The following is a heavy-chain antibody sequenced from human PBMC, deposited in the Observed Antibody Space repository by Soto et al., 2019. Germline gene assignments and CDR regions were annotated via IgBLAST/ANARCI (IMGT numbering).Heavy chain of an antibody. V-gene: IGHV3-30*18. J-gene: IGHJ4*02. CDR1: GFTFSNYG. D-gene: IGHD6-19*01. CDR3: AKGLRVSGWYYFDH. CDR2: ISYDGSNI. Sequence: VQLVESGGGVVQPGRSLRLSCAASGFTFSNYGIHWVRQAPGKGLEWVAVISYDGSNIYYSDSVKGRFTISRDNSKNTLSLQMNSLRAEDSAVYYCAKGLRVSGWYYFDHWGQGTLVTVSS.